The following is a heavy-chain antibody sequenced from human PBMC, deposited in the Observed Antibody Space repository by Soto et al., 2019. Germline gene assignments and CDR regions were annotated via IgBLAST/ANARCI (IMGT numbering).Heavy chain of an antibody. CDR1: GFTFSSYA. CDR3: ARAQAGDYYDSSCYAVLVRAFDY. Sequence: GGSLRLSCAASGFTFSSYAMHWVRQAPGKGLEWVAVISYDGSNKYYADSVKGRFTISRDNSKNTLYLQMNSLRAEDTAVYYCARAQAGDYYDSSCYAVLVRAFDYWGQGTLVIVSS. V-gene: IGHV3-30-3*01. J-gene: IGHJ4*02. CDR2: ISYDGSNK. D-gene: IGHD3-22*01.